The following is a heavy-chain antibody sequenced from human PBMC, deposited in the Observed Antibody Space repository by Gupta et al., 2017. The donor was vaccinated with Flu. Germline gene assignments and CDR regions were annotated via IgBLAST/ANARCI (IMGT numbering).Heavy chain of an antibody. Sequence: MSWVRQAPGKGMEWVANIKQDGSEKYYVDSVKGRFTISRDNAKNSLYLQMNSLRAEDTAVDYCARYCISTSCYKQREFDYWGQGTLVTVSS. CDR3: ARYCISTSCYKQREFDY. CDR2: IKQDGSEK. V-gene: IGHV3-7*01. D-gene: IGHD2-2*02. J-gene: IGHJ4*02.